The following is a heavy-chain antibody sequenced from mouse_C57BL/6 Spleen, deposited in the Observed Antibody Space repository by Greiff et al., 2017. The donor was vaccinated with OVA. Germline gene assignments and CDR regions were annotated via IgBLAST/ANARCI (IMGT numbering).Heavy chain of an antibody. CDR2: FYPGSGSI. CDR1: GYTFTEYT. Sequence: QVQLKESGAELVKPGASVKLSCKASGYTFTEYTIHWVKQRSGQGLEWIGWFYPGSGSIKYNEKFKDKATLTADKSSSTVYMELSRLTSEDSAVYFCARPPSYYGYDDWFAYWGQGTLVTVSA. D-gene: IGHD2-9*01. CDR3: ARPPSYYGYDDWFAY. J-gene: IGHJ3*01. V-gene: IGHV1-62-2*01.